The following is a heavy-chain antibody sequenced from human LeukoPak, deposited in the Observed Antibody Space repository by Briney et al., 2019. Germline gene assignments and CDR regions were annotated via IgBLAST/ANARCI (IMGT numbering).Heavy chain of an antibody. CDR1: GYTFTGYY. Sequence: ASVTVSCKASGYTFTGYYIHWVRQAPGQGLEWMGWIIPNSGGTNYAQKFQGRVTMTRDTSINTAYMELNSLISDDTAVYFCARGVLPPALDSWGQGTLVAVSS. D-gene: IGHD2-2*01. J-gene: IGHJ4*02. V-gene: IGHV1-2*02. CDR2: IIPNSGGT. CDR3: ARGVLPPALDS.